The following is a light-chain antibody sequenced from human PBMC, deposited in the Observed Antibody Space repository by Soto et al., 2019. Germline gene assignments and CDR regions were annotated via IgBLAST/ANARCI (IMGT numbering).Light chain of an antibody. Sequence: EIVLTQSPATLSMSPGERATLSCRASQSVSSYFAWYQQKPGQAPRLLIYDASNRATGVPARFSGSGSGTEFSLTTIGLVPEDYAVYYYRQRRSWCVTFGQGTKVEIK. CDR2: DAS. CDR3: RQRRSWCVT. CDR1: QSVSSY. V-gene: IGKV3-11*01. J-gene: IGKJ1*01.